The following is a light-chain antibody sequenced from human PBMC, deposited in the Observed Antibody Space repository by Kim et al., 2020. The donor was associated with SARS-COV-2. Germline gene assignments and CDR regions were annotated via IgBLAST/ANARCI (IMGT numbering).Light chain of an antibody. V-gene: IGKV3-11*01. CDR1: QSVSSY. CDR2: DAS. Sequence: SLSPGDRATLSCRASQSVSSYLAWYQQKPGQAPRLLIYDASNRATGIPARFSGSGSGTDFTLTISSLEPEDFAVYYCQQRSNWRTFGQGTKVDIK. J-gene: IGKJ1*01. CDR3: QQRSNWRT.